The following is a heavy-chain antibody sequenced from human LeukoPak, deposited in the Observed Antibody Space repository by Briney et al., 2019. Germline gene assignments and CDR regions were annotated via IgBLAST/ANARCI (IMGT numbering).Heavy chain of an antibody. Sequence: GGSLRLSCGVSGVTIVGYAMTWARQVPGKGLEWVSSISGNGGRDTHYGDSVKGRFTISRDDSKNTLYLQMNRLRVEDTAVYYCGNALGIWGQGALVTVSS. D-gene: IGHD7-27*01. CDR2: ISGNGGRDT. J-gene: IGHJ4*02. V-gene: IGHV3-23*02. CDR3: GNALGI. CDR1: GVTIVGYA.